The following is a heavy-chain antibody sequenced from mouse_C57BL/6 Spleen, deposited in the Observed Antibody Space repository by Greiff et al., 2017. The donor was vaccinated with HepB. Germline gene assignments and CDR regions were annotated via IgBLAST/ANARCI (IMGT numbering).Heavy chain of an antibody. D-gene: IGHD2-14*01. V-gene: IGHV1-69*01. CDR1: GYTFTSSW. J-gene: IGHJ3*01. CDR3: ARGTRWFAY. Sequence: QVQLQQPGAELVMPGASVKLSCKASGYTFTSSWMHWVKQRPGQGLEWIGEIDPSDSYTNYNQKFKGKSTLTVDKSSSTAYMQLSSLTSEDSAVYYCARGTRWFAYWGQGTLVTVSA. CDR2: IDPSDSYT.